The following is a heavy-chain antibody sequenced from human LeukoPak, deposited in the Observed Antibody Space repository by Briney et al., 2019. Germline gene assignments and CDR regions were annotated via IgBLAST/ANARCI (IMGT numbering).Heavy chain of an antibody. CDR3: ARVRGYDFRFDY. V-gene: IGHV3-48*03. CDR1: GFIFSNYE. Sequence: GGSLRLSCAASGFIFSNYEMNWVRQAPGKGLEWISYISSSGSAKYYADSVKGRFTISRDNAKNSLYLQMNSLRAEDTAVYYCARVRGYDFRFDYWGQGTLVTVSS. D-gene: IGHD3-3*01. CDR2: ISSSGSAK. J-gene: IGHJ4*02.